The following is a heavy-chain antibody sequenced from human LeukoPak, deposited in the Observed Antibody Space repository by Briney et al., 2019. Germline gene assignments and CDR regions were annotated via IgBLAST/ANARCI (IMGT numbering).Heavy chain of an antibody. V-gene: IGHV3-13*01. CDR1: GFTVSGND. CDR2: ITIAGGT. Sequence: PGGSLRLSCAASGFTVSGNDMHWVRQITGKGLEWVSAITIAGGTYYPDSVKGRFTISRENAKNSLYLQMNSLRAGDTAVYYCARGSGYYYYMDVWGKGTTVTVSS. CDR3: ARGSGYYYYMDV. J-gene: IGHJ6*03.